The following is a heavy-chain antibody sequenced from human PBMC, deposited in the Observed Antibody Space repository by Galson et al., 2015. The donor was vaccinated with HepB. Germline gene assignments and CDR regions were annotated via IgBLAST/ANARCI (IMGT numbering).Heavy chain of an antibody. CDR1: GFTFTGHG. J-gene: IGHJ6*02. CDR3: AREGSSGWYEALSMDV. D-gene: IGHD6-19*01. Sequence: SLRLSCAASGFTFTGHGMLWVRQAPGKGLEWVATIWYDGSKKYYKDPVKGRFIISRDNSRNTVYLQMNSLRAEDTAVYYCAREGSSGWYEALSMDVWGQGTTVTVSS. CDR2: IWYDGSKK. V-gene: IGHV3-33*08.